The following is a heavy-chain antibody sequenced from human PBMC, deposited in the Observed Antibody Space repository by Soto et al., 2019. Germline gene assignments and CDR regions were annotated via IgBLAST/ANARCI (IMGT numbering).Heavy chain of an antibody. CDR3: ARRGDSSGFIDS. CDR2: IYPGDSDT. Sequence: RGESLKISCKVSGYIFTSYWINWVRQMPGKGLEWMGIIYPGDSDTRYNPSFQGQVTISADKSINTAYLQWSSLKASDSAVYYCARRGDSSGFIDSWGQGTLVTVSS. J-gene: IGHJ4*02. D-gene: IGHD3-22*01. CDR1: GYIFTSYW. V-gene: IGHV5-51*01.